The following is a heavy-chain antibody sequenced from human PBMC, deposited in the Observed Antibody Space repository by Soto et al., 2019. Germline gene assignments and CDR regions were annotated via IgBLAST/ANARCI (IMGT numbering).Heavy chain of an antibody. CDR3: AKNLGYGDYVGHDY. Sequence: GGSLRLSCAASGFTFSSYAMSCVRQAPGKGPEWVSAISGSGGSTYYSDSVKGRFTISRDNSKNTLYLQINSLRAEDTAVYSCAKNLGYGDYVGHDYWGQGTLVTLSS. D-gene: IGHD4-17*01. J-gene: IGHJ4*02. CDR1: GFTFSSYA. CDR2: ISGSGGST. V-gene: IGHV3-23*01.